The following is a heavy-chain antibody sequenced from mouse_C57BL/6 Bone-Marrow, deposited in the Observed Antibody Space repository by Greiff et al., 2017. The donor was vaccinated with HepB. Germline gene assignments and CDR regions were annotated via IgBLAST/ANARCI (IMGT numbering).Heavy chain of an antibody. J-gene: IGHJ3*01. CDR3: ARDPRGLAY. Sequence: EVKVVESGGGLVKPGGSLKLSCAASGFTFSSYAMSWVRQTPEKRLEWVATISDGGSYTYYPDNVKGRFTISRDNAKNNLYLQMSHLKSEDTAMYYCARDPRGLAYWGQGTLVTVSA. V-gene: IGHV5-4*01. CDR1: GFTFSSYA. D-gene: IGHD3-1*01. CDR2: ISDGGSYT.